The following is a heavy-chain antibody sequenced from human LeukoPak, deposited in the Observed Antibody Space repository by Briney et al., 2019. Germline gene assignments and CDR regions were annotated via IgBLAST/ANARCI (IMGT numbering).Heavy chain of an antibody. CDR1: QFTYRIYA. V-gene: IGHV3-30*04. J-gene: IGHJ4*02. D-gene: IGHD2-21*02. Sequence: TGGSLRLSCGASQFTYRIYAMSWVRQAPGKGLEWVASISYDETNTFYADSVKGRFTISRDNSNDTLYLQMNSPRAEDTAVYYCAKVRGGDCYWGCRGFDYWGQGTLVTVSS. CDR2: ISYDETNT. CDR3: AKVRGGDCYWGCRGFDY.